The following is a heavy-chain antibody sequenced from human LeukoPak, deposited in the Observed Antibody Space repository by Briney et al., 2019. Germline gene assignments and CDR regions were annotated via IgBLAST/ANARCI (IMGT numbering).Heavy chain of an antibody. Sequence: SQTLSLTCAISGDSVSSNSAAWNWIRQSPSRGLEWLGRTYYRSKWYNDYAVSVKSRITINPDTSKNQFSLKLSSVTAADTAVYYCASQGEYCSGDSCHGGAYWGQGTLVTVSS. D-gene: IGHD2-15*01. V-gene: IGHV6-1*01. CDR1: GDSVSSNSAA. CDR2: TYYRSKWYN. J-gene: IGHJ4*02. CDR3: ASQGEYCSGDSCHGGAY.